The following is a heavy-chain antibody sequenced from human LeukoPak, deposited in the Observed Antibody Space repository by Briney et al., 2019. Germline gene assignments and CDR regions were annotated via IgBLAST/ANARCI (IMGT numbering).Heavy chain of an antibody. CDR2: ISGSGSNT. D-gene: IGHD3-16*01. CDR3: AKAPVGDWGVSDA. V-gene: IGHV3-23*01. Sequence: GGSLRLSCEASGLTFKSYAMAWVRQAPGKGLEWVSVISGSGSNTDSADSVKGRFTISRDHSKNTLFLQMNSLRAEDTAEYYCAKAPVGDWGVSDAWGQGTLVTVSS. J-gene: IGHJ5*02. CDR1: GLTFKSYA.